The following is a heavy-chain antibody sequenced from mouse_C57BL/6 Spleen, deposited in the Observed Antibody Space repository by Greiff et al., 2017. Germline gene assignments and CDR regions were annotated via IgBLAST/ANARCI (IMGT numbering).Heavy chain of an antibody. Sequence: QVQLQQSGPELVKPGASVKISCKASGYAFSSSWMNWVKQRPGKGLEWIGRIYPGDGDTNYNGKFKGKATLTADKSSSTAYMQLSSLTSEDSAVYFCARHWPYYAMDYGGQGTSVTVSS. J-gene: IGHJ4*01. D-gene: IGHD4-1*01. CDR1: GYAFSSSW. CDR3: ARHWPYYAMDY. CDR2: IYPGDGDT. V-gene: IGHV1-82*01.